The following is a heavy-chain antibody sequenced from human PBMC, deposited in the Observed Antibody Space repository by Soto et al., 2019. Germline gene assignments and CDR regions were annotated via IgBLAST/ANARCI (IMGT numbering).Heavy chain of an antibody. D-gene: IGHD4-4*01. CDR3: ATWHLQEHAYDV. Sequence: LRLSCAVSGLTVSGKKYVAWVRQAPGKGLEWVSGFYGLDGTYYADSLKGRFTTSGDSSRTIVYLQMNGLRPEDTAVYYCATWHLQEHAYDVWGQGTKVTV. V-gene: IGHV3-53*01. CDR2: FYGLDGT. CDR1: GLTVSGKKY. J-gene: IGHJ3*01.